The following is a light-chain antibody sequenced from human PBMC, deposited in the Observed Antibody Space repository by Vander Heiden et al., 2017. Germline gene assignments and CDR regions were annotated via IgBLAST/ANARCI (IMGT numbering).Light chain of an antibody. CDR2: GKN. CDR1: SLRSYY. Sequence: SSELPQDPAVSVALGQTVRITCQGDSLRSYYASWYQQKPGQAPVLVIYGKNNRPSGIPDRFSASSSGNTASLTITGAQAEDEADYYCDSRDSSGHLVVFGGGTKLTVL. CDR3: DSRDSSGHLVV. J-gene: IGLJ2*01. V-gene: IGLV3-19*01.